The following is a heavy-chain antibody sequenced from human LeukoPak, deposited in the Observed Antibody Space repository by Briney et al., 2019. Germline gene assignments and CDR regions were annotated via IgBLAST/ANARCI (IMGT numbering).Heavy chain of an antibody. CDR3: ARFYSSSWSYYFDY. CDR1: GYSISSAYY. V-gene: IGHV4-38-2*02. J-gene: IGHJ4*02. D-gene: IGHD6-13*01. Sequence: SETLSLTCTVSGYSISSAYYWGWVRQPPGKGLEWIASIDHSGSTYYNPSLKSRVTISLDTSKNQFSLKLSSVTAADTAVCYCARFYSSSWSYYFDYWGQGTLVTVSS. CDR2: IDHSGST.